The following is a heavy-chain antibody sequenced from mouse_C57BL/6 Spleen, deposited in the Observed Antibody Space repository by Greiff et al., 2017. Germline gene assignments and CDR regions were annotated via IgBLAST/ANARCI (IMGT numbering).Heavy chain of an antibody. V-gene: IGHV1-82*01. CDR2: IYPGAGDT. CDR1: GYAFSSSW. CDR3: ARWDYGSSYGYY. Sequence: QVQLQQSGPELVKPGASVKISCKASGYAFSSSWMNWVKQRPGKGLEWIGRIYPGAGDTNYNGKFKGKATLTADKSSSTAYMQLSSLTSENSAVYFCARWDYGSSYGYYWGKGTTLTVSS. J-gene: IGHJ2*01. D-gene: IGHD1-1*01.